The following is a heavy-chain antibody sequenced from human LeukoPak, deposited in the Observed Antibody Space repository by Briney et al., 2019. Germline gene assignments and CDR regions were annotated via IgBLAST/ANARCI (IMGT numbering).Heavy chain of an antibody. D-gene: IGHD4-17*01. CDR1: GYSISSGYY. Sequence: SETLSLTCTVSGYSISSGYYWGWIRQPPGKGLEWIGYISYIGSTNYNPSLKSRVTISIDTSKNEFSLKLTSVTAADTAVYYCARDLVTVTKGFDIWGQGTMVTVSS. CDR2: ISYIGST. J-gene: IGHJ3*02. CDR3: ARDLVTVTKGFDI. V-gene: IGHV4-38-2*02.